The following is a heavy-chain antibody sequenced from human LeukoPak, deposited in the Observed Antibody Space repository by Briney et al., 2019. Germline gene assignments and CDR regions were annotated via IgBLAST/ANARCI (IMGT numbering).Heavy chain of an antibody. CDR2: INAGNGHT. D-gene: IGHD1-1*01. J-gene: IGHJ3*02. Sequence: ASVKVSCKASGYTFTNYAMQWVRQAPGQRLEWMGWINAGNGHTRYSQRFQGRVTITRDTSASTVYMEVTSLRFEDTAVYYCARVLESPMNAFDIWGQGTMVTVSS. V-gene: IGHV1-3*01. CDR1: GYTFTNYA. CDR3: ARVLESPMNAFDI.